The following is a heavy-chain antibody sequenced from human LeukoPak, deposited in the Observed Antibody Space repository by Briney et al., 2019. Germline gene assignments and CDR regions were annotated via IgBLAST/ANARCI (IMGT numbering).Heavy chain of an antibody. V-gene: IGHV1-2*04. CDR1: GYTFTGYY. D-gene: IGHD3-10*02. J-gene: IGHJ4*02. CDR3: ARDIAMVGYYFDY. Sequence: GASVKVSCKASGYTFTGYYMHWARQAPGQGLEWMGWINPNSGGTNYAQKFQGWVTMTRDTSISTAYMELSRLRSEDTAVYYCARDIAMVGYYFDYWGQGTLVTVSS. CDR2: INPNSGGT.